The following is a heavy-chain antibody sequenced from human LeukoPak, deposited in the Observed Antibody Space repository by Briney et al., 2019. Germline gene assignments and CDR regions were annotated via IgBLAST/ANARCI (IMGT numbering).Heavy chain of an antibody. CDR1: GFTFGDYA. CDR3: TIGSMVRGVIITNNWFDP. CDR2: IRSKAYGGTT. J-gene: IGHJ5*02. D-gene: IGHD3-10*01. Sequence: PGGSLRLSCTASGFTFGDYAMSWFRQAPGKGLEWVGFIRSKAYGGTTEYAASVKGRFTISRDDSKSIAYLQMNSLKTEDTAVYYCTIGSMVRGVIITNNWFDPWGQGTLVTVS. V-gene: IGHV3-49*03.